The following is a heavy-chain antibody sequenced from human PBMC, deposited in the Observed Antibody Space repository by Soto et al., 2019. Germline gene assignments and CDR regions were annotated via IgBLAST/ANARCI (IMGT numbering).Heavy chain of an antibody. V-gene: IGHV1-24*01. CDR1: GYTLTELS. J-gene: IGHJ4*02. D-gene: IGHD6-13*01. CDR3: ATSQMVPKLYYFDY. CDR2: FDPEDGET. Sequence: ASVKVSCKVSGYTLTELSMHWVRQAPGKGLEWMGGFDPEDGETIYAQKFQGRVTMTEDTSTDTAYMELSSLRSEDTAVYYCATSQMVPKLYYFDYWGQGTLVTVSS.